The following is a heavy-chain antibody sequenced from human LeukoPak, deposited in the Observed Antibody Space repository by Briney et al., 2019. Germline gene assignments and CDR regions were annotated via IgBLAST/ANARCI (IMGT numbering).Heavy chain of an antibody. V-gene: IGHV3-7*04. Sequence: GGSLRLSCAASGLTFSNHCISWVRQAPGKGLEWVANIKKDGSEKYYVNSVKGRFTIARDNAKNSLYLQMNSLRAEDTAVYYCAREAYYYDSSDYYYDRVAFDIWGQGTMVTVSS. CDR2: IKKDGSEK. CDR3: AREAYYYDSSDYYYDRVAFDI. D-gene: IGHD3-22*01. J-gene: IGHJ3*02. CDR1: GLTFSNHC.